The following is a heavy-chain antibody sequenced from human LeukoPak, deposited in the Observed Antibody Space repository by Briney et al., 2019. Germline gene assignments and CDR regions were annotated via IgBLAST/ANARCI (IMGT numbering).Heavy chain of an antibody. Sequence: ASVKVSCKASGYTFTSYDINWVRQATGQGLEWMGWMNPNSGNTGYAQKFQGRVTITRNTSISTAYMELSSLRSEDTAVYYCARLRAYCGGDCYSNYYYMDVWGKGTTVTVSS. V-gene: IGHV1-8*01. CDR3: ARLRAYCGGDCYSNYYYMDV. CDR2: MNPNSGNT. D-gene: IGHD2-21*01. J-gene: IGHJ6*03. CDR1: GYTFTSYD.